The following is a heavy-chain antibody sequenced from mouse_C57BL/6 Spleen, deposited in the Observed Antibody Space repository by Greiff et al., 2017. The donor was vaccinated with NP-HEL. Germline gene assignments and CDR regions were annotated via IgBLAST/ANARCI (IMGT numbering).Heavy chain of an antibody. CDR2: ISYDGSN. CDR1: GYSITSGYY. CDR3: ARDYYGSSLWFAY. V-gene: IGHV3-6*01. D-gene: IGHD1-1*01. J-gene: IGHJ3*01. Sequence: EVKVEESGPGLVKPSQSLSLTCSVTGYSITSGYYWNWIRQFPGNKLEWMGYISYDGSNNYNPSLKNRISITRDTSKNQFFLKLNSVTTEDTATYYCARDYYGSSLWFAYWGQGTLVTVSA.